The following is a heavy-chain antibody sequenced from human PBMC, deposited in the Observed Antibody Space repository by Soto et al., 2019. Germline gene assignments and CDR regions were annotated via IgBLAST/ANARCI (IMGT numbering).Heavy chain of an antibody. V-gene: IGHV4-59*01. CDR2: IYYSGST. J-gene: IGHJ4*02. CDR3: ARVYYYGSGSYSGYYFDY. Sequence: KPSETLSLTCTVSGGSISSYYWSWIRQPPGKGLEWIGYIYYSGSTNYNPSLKSRVTISVDTSKNQFSLKLSSVTAADTAVYYCARVYYYGSGSYSGYYFDYWGQGTLVTVSS. D-gene: IGHD3-10*01. CDR1: GGSISSYY.